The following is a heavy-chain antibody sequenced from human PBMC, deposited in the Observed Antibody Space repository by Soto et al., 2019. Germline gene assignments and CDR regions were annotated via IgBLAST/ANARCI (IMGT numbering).Heavy chain of an antibody. CDR2: IYYSGST. CDR3: AGRVDTAMVYYYYGMDV. CDR1: GGSISSYY. Sequence: SETLSLTCTVPGGSISSYYWSWIRQPPGKGLEWIGYIYYSGSTNYNPSLKSRVTISVDTSKNQFSLKLSSVTAADTAVYYCAGRVDTAMVYYYYGMDVWGQGTTVTVSS. D-gene: IGHD5-18*01. V-gene: IGHV4-59*01. J-gene: IGHJ6*02.